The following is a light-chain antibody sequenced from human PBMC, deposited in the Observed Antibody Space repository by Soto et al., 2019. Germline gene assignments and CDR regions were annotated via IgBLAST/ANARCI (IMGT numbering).Light chain of an antibody. CDR3: QQYYGSPRT. Sequence: ETVLTQSPGTVSLSPGERATLSCRTSQSVNSNYLAWYQQKPGQAPRLLIYGVFNRATGIPDRFSGSGSGTDFTLTISGPEPEDSAVYYCQQYYGSPRTFGQGTKLEIK. CDR2: GVF. J-gene: IGKJ2*01. V-gene: IGKV3-20*01. CDR1: QSVNSNY.